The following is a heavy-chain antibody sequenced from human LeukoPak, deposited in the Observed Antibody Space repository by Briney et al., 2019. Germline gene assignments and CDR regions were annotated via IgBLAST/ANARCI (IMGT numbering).Heavy chain of an antibody. CDR3: ATDEYQLPEGGWFDP. CDR1: GYTFTSYD. CDR2: MNPNSGNT. J-gene: IGHJ5*02. V-gene: IGHV1-8*03. D-gene: IGHD2-2*01. Sequence: GASVKVSCKASGYTFTSYDINWVRQATGQGLEWMGWMNPNSGNTGYAQKFQGRVTITRNTSISTAYMELSSLRSEDTAVYYCATDEYQLPEGGWFDPWGQGTLVTVSS.